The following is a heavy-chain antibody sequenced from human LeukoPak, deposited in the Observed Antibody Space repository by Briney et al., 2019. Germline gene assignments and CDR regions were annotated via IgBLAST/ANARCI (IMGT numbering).Heavy chain of an antibody. CDR3: ARKDTAMVIFDY. CDR2: IYYGGST. J-gene: IGHJ4*02. CDR1: GGSISDYY. Sequence: SETLSLTCTVSGGSISDYYWSWIRQPPGKGLEWIGYIYYGGSTSYNPSLKSRVTISVDTSNNQFSLILSSVTAADTAVYYCARKDTAMVIFDYWGQGILVTVSS. D-gene: IGHD5-18*01. V-gene: IGHV4-59*01.